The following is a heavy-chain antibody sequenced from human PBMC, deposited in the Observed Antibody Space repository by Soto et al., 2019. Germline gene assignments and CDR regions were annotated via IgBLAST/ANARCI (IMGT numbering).Heavy chain of an antibody. D-gene: IGHD6-6*01. J-gene: IGHJ6*02. CDR1: GFTVSSNY. CDR3: AREKARSIAARHFGYYGMDV. CDR2: IYSGGST. V-gene: IGHV3-53*01. Sequence: GGSLRLSCAASGFTVSSNYMSWVRQAPGKGLEWVSVIYSGGSTYYADSVKGRFTISRDNSKNTLYLHMNSLRAEDTAVYYCAREKARSIAARHFGYYGMDVWGQGTTVTVSS.